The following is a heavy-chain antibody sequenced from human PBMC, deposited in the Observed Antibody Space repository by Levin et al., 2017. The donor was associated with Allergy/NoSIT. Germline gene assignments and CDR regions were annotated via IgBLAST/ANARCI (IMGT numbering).Heavy chain of an antibody. D-gene: IGHD3-9*01. J-gene: IGHJ6*02. CDR1: GFTVSSNY. Sequence: GESLKISCAASGFTVSSNYMSWVRQAPGKGLEWVSVIYSGGSTYYADSVKGRFTISRDNSKNTLYLQMNSLRAEDTAVYYCASVNDILTGFGMDVWGQGTTVTVSS. CDR2: IYSGGST. CDR3: ASVNDILTGFGMDV. V-gene: IGHV3-53*01.